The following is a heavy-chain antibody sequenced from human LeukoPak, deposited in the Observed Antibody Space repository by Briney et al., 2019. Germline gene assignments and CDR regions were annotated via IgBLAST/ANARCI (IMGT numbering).Heavy chain of an antibody. CDR1: GYSISSGYY. CDR3: ASRGYYDSSGYEDGY. CDR2: IYHSGST. J-gene: IGHJ4*02. V-gene: IGHV4-38-2*02. Sequence: PSETLSLTCTVSGYSISSGYYWGWIRQPPGEGLEWIGSIYHSGSTYYNPSLKSRVTISVDTSKNQFSLKLSSVTAADTAVYYCASRGYYDSSGYEDGYWGQGTLVTVSS. D-gene: IGHD3-22*01.